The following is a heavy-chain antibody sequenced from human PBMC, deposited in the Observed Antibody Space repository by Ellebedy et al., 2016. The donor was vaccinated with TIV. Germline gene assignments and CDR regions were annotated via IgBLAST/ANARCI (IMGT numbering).Heavy chain of an antibody. D-gene: IGHD3-10*01. Sequence: GESLKISCAASGFTFGSYWMSWVRQAPGKGLEWVANIKEDGNEKYYVDSVKGRFTISRDNAKNSLYLQMNSLRAEDTAVYYCARGGGYHNMDPWGQGTTVTVSS. CDR3: ARGGGYHNMDP. CDR1: GFTFGSYW. J-gene: IGHJ6*02. V-gene: IGHV3-7*03. CDR2: IKEDGNEK.